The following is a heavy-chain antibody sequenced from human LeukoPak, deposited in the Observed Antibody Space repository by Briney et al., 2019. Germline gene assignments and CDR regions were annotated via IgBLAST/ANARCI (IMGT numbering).Heavy chain of an antibody. CDR1: GGSISSSSYY. Sequence: PSETLSLTYTVSGGSISSSSYYWGWIRQPPGKGLEWIGSIYYSGSTYYNPSLKSRVTISVDTSKNQFSLKLSSVTAADTAVYYCARDFEYYYGSGSYPRLNWFDPWGQGTLVTVSS. J-gene: IGHJ5*02. CDR2: IYYSGST. CDR3: ARDFEYYYGSGSYPRLNWFDP. D-gene: IGHD3-10*01. V-gene: IGHV4-39*07.